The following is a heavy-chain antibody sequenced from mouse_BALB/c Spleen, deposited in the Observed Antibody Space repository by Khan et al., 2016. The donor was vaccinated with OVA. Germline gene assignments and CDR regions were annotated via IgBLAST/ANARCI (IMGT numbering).Heavy chain of an antibody. CDR2: IWAGGST. D-gene: IGHD1-1*01. CDR1: GFSLTSYG. V-gene: IGHV2-9*02. J-gene: IGHJ2*01. CDR3: ARLYDI. Sequence: QVQLQESGPGLVAPSQSLSITCTVSGFSLTSYGVHWVRQPPGKGMEWLGGIWAGGSTKDNSALMSRLSISKDNSKSQVFLKMKSLKTDDKAMYYCARLYDIWGQGTTLTVSS.